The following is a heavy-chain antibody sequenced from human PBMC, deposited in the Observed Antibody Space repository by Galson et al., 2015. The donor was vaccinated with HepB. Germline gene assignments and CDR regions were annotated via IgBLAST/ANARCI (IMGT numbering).Heavy chain of an antibody. CDR2: INGRGSTR. CDR1: GFIFRHHA. Sequence: LRLSCAGSGFIFRHHAMAWIRQAPGKGLEWVSGINGRGSTRSYSDAVKGRLSISRDNSKDTVFLQMDNLRAEDTAVYYCVKEGSWFGGDWFDPWGQGALVTVS. J-gene: IGHJ5*02. D-gene: IGHD3-16*01. CDR3: VKEGSWFGGDWFDP. V-gene: IGHV3-23*01.